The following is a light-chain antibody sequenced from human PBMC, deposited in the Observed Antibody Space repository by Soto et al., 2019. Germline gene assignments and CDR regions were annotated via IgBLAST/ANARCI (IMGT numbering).Light chain of an antibody. J-gene: IGLJ1*01. Sequence: SVLTPPAYVSGAPGPSITISCTGSNSDVGIYDFVSWYQHHPGRAPKLIVSEVNHRPSGVSNRFTGANSGNTASLTISGLQSEDEADYYCISYTSDDVRYVFGTGTKVTVL. CDR2: EVN. V-gene: IGLV2-14*01. CDR3: ISYTSDDVRYV. CDR1: NSDVGIYDF.